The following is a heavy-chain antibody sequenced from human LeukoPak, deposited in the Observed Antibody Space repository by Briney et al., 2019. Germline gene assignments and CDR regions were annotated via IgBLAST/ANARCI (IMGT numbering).Heavy chain of an antibody. CDR3: ARGRQYYYDSTAYYYVSALDI. CDR2: IYTSGST. Sequence: SETLSLTCTVSGGSFSSYYWSWIRQPAGKGLEWIGRIYTSGSTNYNPSLKSRVTMSVDTSKNQFSLKLSSVTAADTAVYYCARGRQYYYDSTAYYYVSALDIWGQGTMVTVSS. D-gene: IGHD3-22*01. CDR1: GGSFSSYY. J-gene: IGHJ3*02. V-gene: IGHV4-4*07.